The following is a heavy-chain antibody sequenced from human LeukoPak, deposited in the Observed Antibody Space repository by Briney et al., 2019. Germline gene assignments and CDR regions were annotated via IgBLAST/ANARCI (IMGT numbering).Heavy chain of an antibody. CDR3: ARGTGITMVRGVIINWFDP. J-gene: IGHJ5*02. D-gene: IGHD3-10*01. CDR2: INHSGST. CDR1: GGSFSGYY. V-gene: IGHV4-34*01. Sequence: SETLSLTCAVYGGSFSGYYWSWIRQPPGKGLEWNGEINHSGSTNYNTSLKSRVSISVDTSKNQFSLKLSSVTAADTAVYYCARGTGITMVRGVIINWFDPWGQGTLVTVSS.